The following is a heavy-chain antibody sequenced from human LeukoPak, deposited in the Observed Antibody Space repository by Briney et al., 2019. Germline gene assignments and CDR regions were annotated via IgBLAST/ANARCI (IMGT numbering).Heavy chain of an antibody. CDR2: IKQDGSEK. V-gene: IGHV3-7*01. J-gene: IGHJ4*02. CDR1: GFTFSSYW. Sequence: GGSLRLSCAASGFTFSSYWMSWVRQAPGKGGEGVATIKQDGSEKYYVASVKGPFTISRDNAKNSLYLQMNSLRAEDTAVYYCAREGWGGYFDYWGQGTLVTVSS. CDR3: AREGWGGYFDY. D-gene: IGHD3-16*01.